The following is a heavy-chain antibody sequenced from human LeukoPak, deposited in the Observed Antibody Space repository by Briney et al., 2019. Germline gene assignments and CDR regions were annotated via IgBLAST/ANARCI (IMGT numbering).Heavy chain of an antibody. CDR3: ARVSLGWRIDAFDI. D-gene: IGHD7-27*01. Sequence: GASVKVSCKASGGTFSSYAISWVRQAPGQGLEWMGRIIPILGIANYAQKFQGRVTITADKSTSTAYMELSSLRSDDTAVYYCARVSLGWRIDAFDIWGQGTMVTVSS. V-gene: IGHV1-69*04. CDR2: IIPILGIA. CDR1: GGTFSSYA. J-gene: IGHJ3*02.